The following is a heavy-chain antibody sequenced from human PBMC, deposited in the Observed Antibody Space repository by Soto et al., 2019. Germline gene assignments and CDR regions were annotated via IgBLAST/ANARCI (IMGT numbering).Heavy chain of an antibody. Sequence: RGESLKISCKGSGYSFTSYWIGWVRQMPGKGLEWMGIIYPGDSDTRYSPSFQGQVTISADRSTSTVFLQWASLKASDTAVYFCARKDKSGYFNWFDPWGQGTLVTVSS. CDR2: IYPGDSDT. CDR3: ARKDKSGYFNWFDP. V-gene: IGHV5-51*01. D-gene: IGHD3-22*01. J-gene: IGHJ5*02. CDR1: GYSFTSYW.